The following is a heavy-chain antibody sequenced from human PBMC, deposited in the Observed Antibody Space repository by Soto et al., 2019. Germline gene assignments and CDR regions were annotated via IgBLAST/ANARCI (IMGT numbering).Heavy chain of an antibody. CDR1: GYSFTSYW. D-gene: IGHD1-20*01. V-gene: IGHV5-10-1*01. J-gene: IGHJ3*02. Sequence: HGESLKISCKGSGYSFTSYWISWVRQMPGKGLEWMGRIDPSDSYTNYSPSFQGHVTISADKSISTAYLQWSSLKASDTAMYYCASQITGADAFDIWGQGTMVTVSS. CDR3: ASQITGADAFDI. CDR2: IDPSDSYT.